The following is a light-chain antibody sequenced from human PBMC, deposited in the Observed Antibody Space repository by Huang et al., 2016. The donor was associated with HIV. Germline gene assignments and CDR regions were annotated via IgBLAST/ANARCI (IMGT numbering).Light chain of an antibody. CDR2: GSS. CDR3: HQYNNWLLS. CDR1: RSVSTN. Sequence: EIVMTQSPATLSVSPGERVTLSCRANRSVSTNLARSTQRPGQAPRLLIYGSSTMAPGIPARFSDSGSGTDFSLTIRILQSEDFALYYCHQYNNWLLSFGGGTRVDI. V-gene: IGKV3-15*01. J-gene: IGKJ4*01.